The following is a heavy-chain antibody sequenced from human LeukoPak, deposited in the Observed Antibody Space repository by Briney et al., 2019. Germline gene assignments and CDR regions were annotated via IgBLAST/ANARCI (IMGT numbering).Heavy chain of an antibody. J-gene: IGHJ6*02. Sequence: SVKVSFKASGGTFISYAISWVRQAPGQGLEWMGRIIPILGIANYAQKFQGRVTITADKSTSTAYMELSSLRSEDTAVYYCARDPIAGYYYYYGMDVWGQGTTVTVSS. CDR2: IIPILGIA. V-gene: IGHV1-69*04. CDR3: ARDPIAGYYYYYGMDV. D-gene: IGHD6-13*01. CDR1: GGTFISYA.